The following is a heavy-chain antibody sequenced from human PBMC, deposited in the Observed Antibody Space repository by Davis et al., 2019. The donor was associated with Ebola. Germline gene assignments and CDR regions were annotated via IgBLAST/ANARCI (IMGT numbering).Heavy chain of an antibody. Sequence: GESLKISCAASGFTFSGSAMHWVRQASGKGLEWVGRIRSKANSYATAYAASVKGRFTISRDDSKNTAYLQMNSLKTEDTAVYYCTRHSRITMVQGDDYWGQGTLVTVSS. J-gene: IGHJ4*02. CDR3: TRHSRITMVQGDDY. V-gene: IGHV3-73*01. CDR2: IRSKANSYAT. CDR1: GFTFSGSA. D-gene: IGHD3-10*01.